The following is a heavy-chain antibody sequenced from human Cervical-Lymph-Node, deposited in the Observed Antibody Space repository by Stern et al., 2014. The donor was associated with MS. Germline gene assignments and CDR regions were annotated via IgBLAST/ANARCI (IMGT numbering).Heavy chain of an antibody. CDR3: ARGGGSYRFDY. J-gene: IGHJ4*02. D-gene: IGHD1-26*01. CDR2: IFTGGST. V-gene: IGHV3-53*02. Sequence: VQLVETGGGLIQPGGSLRLSCAASGFAVTTYYMSWLRQAPGKGLEWVSVIFTGGSTYYADSVRGRFTISRHNSNNTLYLQMNSLRVEDTAVYYCARGGGSYRFDYWGQGTLVTVSS. CDR1: GFAVTTYY.